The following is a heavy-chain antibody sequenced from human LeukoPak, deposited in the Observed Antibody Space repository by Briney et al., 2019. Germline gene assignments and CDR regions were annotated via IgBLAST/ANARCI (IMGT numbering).Heavy chain of an antibody. CDR3: TRAGIAAAGPTGH. J-gene: IGHJ4*02. V-gene: IGHV3-49*03. D-gene: IGHD6-13*01. Sequence: GGSLRLSCTASGFTFGDYAMSWFRQAPGKGLEWVGFIRSKAYGGTTEYAASVKGRFTISRDDTKSIACLQMNSLKTEDTAVYYCTRAGIAAAGPTGHWGQGTLVTVSS. CDR1: GFTFGDYA. CDR2: IRSKAYGGTT.